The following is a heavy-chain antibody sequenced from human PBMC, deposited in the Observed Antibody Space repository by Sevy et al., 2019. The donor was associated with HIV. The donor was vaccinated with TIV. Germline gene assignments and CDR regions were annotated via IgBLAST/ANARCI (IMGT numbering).Heavy chain of an antibody. CDR2: IWYDGSSK. CDR1: GFIFSTYG. J-gene: IGHJ4*02. Sequence: GGSLRLSCAASGFIFSTYGMHWVRQAPGKGLEWVALIWYDGSSKYYADSVQGRFTISRDNSKNTLDLQMNSLRAEDTAVYYCVSGGNIVAAGNFDYWGQGTLVTVSS. CDR3: VSGGNIVAAGNFDY. V-gene: IGHV3-33*08. D-gene: IGHD6-13*01.